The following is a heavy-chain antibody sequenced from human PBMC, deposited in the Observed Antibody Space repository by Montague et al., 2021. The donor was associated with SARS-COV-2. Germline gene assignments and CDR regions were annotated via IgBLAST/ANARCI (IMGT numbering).Heavy chain of an antibody. V-gene: IGHV4-61*02. CDR1: GGSISSGSYS. J-gene: IGHJ3*01. CDR3: ARINIAVLNVFGV. CDR2: DYTGAST. Sequence: TLSLTCTVSGGSISSGSYSWSWIRQPAGKGLECIVSDYTGASTNFNPSLRSRVTISLNTYKNQFFLKLTSVTAADTAVYFCARINIAVLNVFGVWGHGTMVTVSS. D-gene: IGHD6-19*01.